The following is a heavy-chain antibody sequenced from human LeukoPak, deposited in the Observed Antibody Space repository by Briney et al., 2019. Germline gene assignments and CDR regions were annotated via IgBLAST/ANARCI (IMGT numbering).Heavy chain of an antibody. J-gene: IGHJ4*02. CDR1: GFTFSNYD. CDR2: IDNAGDT. V-gene: IGHV3-13*01. CDR3: AREGAMTNYFDY. Sequence: GGSLRLSCAASGFTFSNYDMHWVRQVTGKGLEWVSGIDNAGDTYYSDSVRGRFTISRENAKNSLYLQVNSLRAEDTAVYYCAREGAMTNYFDYWGQGTLVTVSS. D-gene: IGHD1-26*01.